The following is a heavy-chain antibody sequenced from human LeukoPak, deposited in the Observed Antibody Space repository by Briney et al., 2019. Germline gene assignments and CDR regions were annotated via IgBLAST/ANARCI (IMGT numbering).Heavy chain of an antibody. CDR1: GGSMSSYY. V-gene: IGHV4-59*08. CDR2: IYYSGST. CDR3: ARVHVNSGYYFGDAFDI. J-gene: IGHJ3*02. Sequence: SETLSLTCTVSGGSMSSYYWSWIRQPPGKVLEWIGYIYYSGSTNCNPSLKSRVTISVDTSKNQFSLKLSSVTAADTAIYYCARVHVNSGYYFGDAFDIWGQGTMGTVSS. D-gene: IGHD3-22*01.